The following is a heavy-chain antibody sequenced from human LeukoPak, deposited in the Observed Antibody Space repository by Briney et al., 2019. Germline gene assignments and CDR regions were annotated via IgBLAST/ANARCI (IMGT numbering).Heavy chain of an antibody. CDR2: VSRSGDGT. J-gene: IGHJ3*02. V-gene: IGHV3-23*01. CDR3: AKALLVRGVTSADDAFDI. CDR1: GFTFSSYS. D-gene: IGHD3-10*01. Sequence: PGGSLRLSCAASGFTFSSYSMYWVRQAPGKGLEWVSAVSRSGDGTDYADSVKGRFTISRDNSKNTLYLQMNSLRAEDTAIYYCAKALLVRGVTSADDAFDIWGQGTVVTVSS.